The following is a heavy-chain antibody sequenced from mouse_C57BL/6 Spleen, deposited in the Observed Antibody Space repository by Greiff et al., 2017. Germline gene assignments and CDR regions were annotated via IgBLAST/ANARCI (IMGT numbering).Heavy chain of an antibody. CDR3: ARDKEYSYYFDY. D-gene: IGHD2-10*02. J-gene: IGHJ2*01. V-gene: IGHV3-6*01. CDR2: ISYDGSN. CDR1: GYSITSGYY. Sequence: EVKLVESGPGLVKPSQSLSLTCSVTGYSITSGYYWNWIRQFPGNNLEWMGYISYDGSNNYNPSLKNRISITRDTSKNQVFLKLNSVTTEDTATYYCARDKEYSYYFDYWGQGTTLTVSS.